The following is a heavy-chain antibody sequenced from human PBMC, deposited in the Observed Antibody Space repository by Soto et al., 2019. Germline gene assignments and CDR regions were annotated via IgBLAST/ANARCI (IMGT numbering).Heavy chain of an antibody. CDR2: ISGSGGST. D-gene: IGHD1-26*01. Sequence: GGSLRLSCAASGFTFSSYAMSWVRQAPGKGLEWVSAISGSGGSTYYADSVKGRFTISRDNSKNTLYLQMNSLRAEDTAVYYCAKAFAQGSSPMGNWFDPWGQGTLVTVSS. V-gene: IGHV3-23*01. CDR1: GFTFSSYA. CDR3: AKAFAQGSSPMGNWFDP. J-gene: IGHJ5*02.